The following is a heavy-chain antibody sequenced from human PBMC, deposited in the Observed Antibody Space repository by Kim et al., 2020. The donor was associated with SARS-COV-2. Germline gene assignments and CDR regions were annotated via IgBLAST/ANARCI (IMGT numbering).Heavy chain of an antibody. V-gene: IGHV3-74*01. D-gene: IGHD3-16*02. CDR3: ARSMITFGGVIVDY. Sequence: ADSVKGRFTISRDNAKNTLYLQMNSLRAEDTAVYYCARSMITFGGVIVDYWGQGTLVTVSS. J-gene: IGHJ4*02.